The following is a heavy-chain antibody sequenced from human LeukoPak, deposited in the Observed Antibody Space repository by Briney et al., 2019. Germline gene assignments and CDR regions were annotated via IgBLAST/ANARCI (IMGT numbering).Heavy chain of an antibody. CDR1: GFVLSSHW. J-gene: IGHJ6*02. Sequence: GGSLRLSCAASGFVLSSHWMTWVRQVPGRGPEWVANVNRDGSETYYLDSVKGRFTISKDNAKNSLYLQMNSLRAEDTALYHCARNNGMDVWGQGTTVIVSS. CDR3: ARNNGMDV. CDR2: VNRDGSET. V-gene: IGHV3-7*03.